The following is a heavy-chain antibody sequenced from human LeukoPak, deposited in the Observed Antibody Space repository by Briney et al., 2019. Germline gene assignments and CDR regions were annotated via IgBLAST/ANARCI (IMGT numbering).Heavy chain of an antibody. CDR3: ARRRWLRLSLPDY. CDR1: GGSISSYY. J-gene: IGHJ4*02. V-gene: IGHV4-59*01. D-gene: IGHD5-24*01. CDR2: IYYSGST. Sequence: SETLSLTCTVSGGSISSYYWTWIRQPPGKGLEWIGYIYYSGSTNYNPSLKSRVTISVDTSKNQFSLKLSSVTAADTAVYYCARRRWLRLSLPDYWGQGTLVTVSS.